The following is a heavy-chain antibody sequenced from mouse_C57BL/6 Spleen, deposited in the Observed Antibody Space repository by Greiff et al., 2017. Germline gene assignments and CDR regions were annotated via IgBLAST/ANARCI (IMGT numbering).Heavy chain of an antibody. CDR3: ARDYYDCERVWFAY. Sequence: DVKLVESGGGLVKPGGSLKLSCAASGFTFSSYAMSWVRQTPEKRLEWVATISDGGSYTYYPDNVKGRYTISRDNAKNNLYLQMSHLKSEDTAMYYCARDYYDCERVWFAYWGQGTLVTVSA. D-gene: IGHD2-4*01. CDR2: ISDGGSYT. J-gene: IGHJ3*01. CDR1: GFTFSSYA. V-gene: IGHV5-4*01.